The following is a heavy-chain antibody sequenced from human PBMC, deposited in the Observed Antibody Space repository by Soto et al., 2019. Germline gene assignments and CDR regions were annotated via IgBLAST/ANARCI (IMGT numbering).Heavy chain of an antibody. CDR3: ARLYYDYV. D-gene: IGHD3-3*01. V-gene: IGHV3-48*02. Sequence: GGSLRLSCAGSGFTFGTYSMNWVRQAAGKGLEWIAYISYDSDTIQYADSVKGRFTISRDNAKNSLYLQMNSLGDEDTAVYYCARLYYDYVWGQGTTVTVSS. CDR1: GFTFGTYS. J-gene: IGHJ6*02. CDR2: ISYDSDTI.